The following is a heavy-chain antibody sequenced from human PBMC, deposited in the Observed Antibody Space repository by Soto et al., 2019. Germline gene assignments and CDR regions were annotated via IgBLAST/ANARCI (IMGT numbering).Heavy chain of an antibody. Sequence: GESLKISCKGSGYSFTSYWISWVRQMPGKGLEWMGRIDPSDSYTNYSPSFQGHVTISADKSISTAYLQWSSLKASDTAMYYCARHIGDYDILTGPRLSMDVWGQGTTVTVSS. J-gene: IGHJ6*02. V-gene: IGHV5-10-1*01. CDR2: IDPSDSYT. CDR3: ARHIGDYDILTGPRLSMDV. CDR1: GYSFTSYW. D-gene: IGHD3-9*01.